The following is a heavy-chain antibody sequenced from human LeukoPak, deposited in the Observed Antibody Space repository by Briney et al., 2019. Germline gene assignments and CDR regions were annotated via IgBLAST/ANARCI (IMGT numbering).Heavy chain of an antibody. CDR1: GFTFSIYS. J-gene: IGHJ4*02. Sequence: GGSLRLSCAASGFTFSIYSMNWVRQAPGKGLEWVSYISSSSGTIHYVDSVKGRFTISRDDAKNSLYLQMNNLRAEDTAVYYCARDLYPGYWGQGTLVTVSS. CDR2: ISSSSGTI. CDR3: ARDLYPGY. D-gene: IGHD3-16*01. V-gene: IGHV3-48*01.